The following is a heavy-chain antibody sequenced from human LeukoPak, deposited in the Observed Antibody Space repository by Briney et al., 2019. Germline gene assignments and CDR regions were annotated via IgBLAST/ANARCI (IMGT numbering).Heavy chain of an antibody. V-gene: IGHV3-23*01. CDR1: GFTFSSYG. J-gene: IGHJ4*02. D-gene: IGHD3-10*01. CDR2: ISGSGGST. CDR3: AKDIGSGTRLAPEMDFDY. Sequence: GGSLRLSCAASGFTFSSYGMSWVRQAPGKGLEWVSAISGSGGSTYYADSVKGRFTISRDNSKNTLYLQMNSLRAEDTAVYYCAKDIGSGTRLAPEMDFDYWGQGTLVTVSS.